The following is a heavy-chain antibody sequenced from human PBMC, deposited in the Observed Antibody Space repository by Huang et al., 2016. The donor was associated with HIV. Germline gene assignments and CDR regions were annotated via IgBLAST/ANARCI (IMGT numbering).Heavy chain of an antibody. V-gene: IGHV3-30*04. CDR3: ARGSAGVLWFGEM. J-gene: IGHJ4*02. Sequence: QERLVESGGGVVQPGRSLRLSCAASGFTFSSYAMHWVRQDPGKGLEWVAVISYDGSNQQYVDSVKGRFTISRDNSKKMLYLQMNSLRMGDTAVYYCARGSAGVLWFGEMWGQGTLVTVSS. CDR2: ISYDGSNQ. D-gene: IGHD3-10*01. CDR1: GFTFSSYA.